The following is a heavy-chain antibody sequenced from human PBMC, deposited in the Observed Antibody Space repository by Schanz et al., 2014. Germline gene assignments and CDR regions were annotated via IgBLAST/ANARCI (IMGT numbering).Heavy chain of an antibody. D-gene: IGHD6-19*01. CDR1: AFIFRSYS. V-gene: IGHV3-48*01. Sequence: EVQLVESGGGLVQPGGSLRLSCAASAFIFRSYSMHWVRQAPGKGLEWVSYISRSSSTIYYADSVRGRFTISRDNAKNSLYLQMNSLRAEDTAVYYCASVIMVAGNHRDGRDVWGQGTTVIVSS. J-gene: IGHJ6*02. CDR2: ISRSSSTI. CDR3: ASVIMVAGNHRDGRDV.